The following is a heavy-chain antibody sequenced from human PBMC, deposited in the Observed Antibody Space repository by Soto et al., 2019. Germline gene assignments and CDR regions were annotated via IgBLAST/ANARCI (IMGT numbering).Heavy chain of an antibody. Sequence: QVQLQESGPGLVKPSETLSLTCTVSGGSISSYYWSWIRQPPGKELEWIGYIYYSGSTNYNPSLKSRVIISVDTSKKQFSLKLSSVNAADTAVYYCARGLLTVTSSYYFDYWGQGTLVTVSS. CDR3: ARGLLTVTSSYYFDY. V-gene: IGHV4-59*01. CDR2: IYYSGST. D-gene: IGHD4-17*01. CDR1: GGSISSYY. J-gene: IGHJ4*02.